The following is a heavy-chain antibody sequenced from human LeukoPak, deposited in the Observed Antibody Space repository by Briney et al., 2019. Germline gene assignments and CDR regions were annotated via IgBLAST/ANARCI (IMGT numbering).Heavy chain of an antibody. Sequence: SETLSLTCAVYGGSFSGYYWSWIRQPPGKGLEWIGEINHSGSTNYNPSLKGRVTISVDTSKNQFSLKLSSVTAADTAVYYCARLPRRVADQHFDYWGQGTLVTVSS. CDR2: INHSGST. D-gene: IGHD6-19*01. CDR3: ARLPRRVADQHFDY. J-gene: IGHJ4*02. V-gene: IGHV4-34*01. CDR1: GGSFSGYY.